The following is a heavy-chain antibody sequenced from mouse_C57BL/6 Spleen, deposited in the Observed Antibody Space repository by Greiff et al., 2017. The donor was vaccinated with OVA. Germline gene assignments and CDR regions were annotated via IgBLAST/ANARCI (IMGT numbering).Heavy chain of an antibody. D-gene: IGHD4-1*01. CDR2: INPNNGGT. J-gene: IGHJ2*01. CDR1: GYTFTDYN. CDR3: ARQTGNFDY. Sequence: DVKLQESGPELVKPGASVKIPCKASGYTFTDYNMDWVKQSHGKSLEWIGDINPNNGGTIYNQKFKGKATLTVDKSSSTAYMELRSLTSEDTAVYYCARQTGNFDYWGQGTTLTVSS. V-gene: IGHV1-18*01.